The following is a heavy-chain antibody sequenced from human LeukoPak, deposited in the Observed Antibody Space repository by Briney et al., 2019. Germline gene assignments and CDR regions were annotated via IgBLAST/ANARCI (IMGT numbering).Heavy chain of an antibody. Sequence: PGGSLRLSCAASGFTFSSYAMHWVRQAPGKGLEWVAVISYDGSNKYYADSVRGRFTISRDNSKNTLYLQMNSLRAEDTAVYYCAKGGELQGLDYWGQGTLVTVSS. CDR2: ISYDGSNK. V-gene: IGHV3-30-3*01. D-gene: IGHD1-26*01. CDR1: GFTFSSYA. CDR3: AKGGELQGLDY. J-gene: IGHJ4*02.